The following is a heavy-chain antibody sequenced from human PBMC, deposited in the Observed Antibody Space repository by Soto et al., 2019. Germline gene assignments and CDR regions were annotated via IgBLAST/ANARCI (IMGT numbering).Heavy chain of an antibody. Sequence: ASVKVSCKASGYTFTGYYMHWVRQAPGQGLEWMGWINPNSGGTNYAQKFQGRVTMTRDTSISTAYMELSRLRSDDTAVYYCAREITPTFVWNYSRDNWFDPWGQGTLVTVSS. V-gene: IGHV1-2*02. D-gene: IGHD1-7*01. CDR1: GYTFTGYY. J-gene: IGHJ5*02. CDR2: INPNSGGT. CDR3: AREITPTFVWNYSRDNWFDP.